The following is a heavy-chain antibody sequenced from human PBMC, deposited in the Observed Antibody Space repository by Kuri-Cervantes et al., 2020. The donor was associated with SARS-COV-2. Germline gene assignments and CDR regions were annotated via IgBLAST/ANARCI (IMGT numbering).Heavy chain of an antibody. CDR3: QRASYCGGDCYSDAFDI. D-gene: IGHD2-21*01. Sequence: SETLSLTCTVSGGSISSSSYYWGWIRQPPGKGLEWIGSIYYSGSTYYNPSLKSRVTISVDTSKNQFSLKLSSVTAADTAVYYCQRASYCGGDCYSDAFDIWGQGTMVTVSS. J-gene: IGHJ3*02. CDR1: GGSISSSSYY. V-gene: IGHV4-39*07. CDR2: IYYSGST.